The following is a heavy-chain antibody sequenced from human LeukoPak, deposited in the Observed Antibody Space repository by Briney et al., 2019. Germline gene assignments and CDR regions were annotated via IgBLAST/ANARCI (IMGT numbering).Heavy chain of an antibody. CDR2: IFYSGST. CDR1: GGSISSSSYY. CDR3: ATRYCSDGTCYLDY. V-gene: IGHV4-39*01. J-gene: IGHJ4*02. D-gene: IGHD2-15*01. Sequence: SETLSLTCTVSGGSISSSSYYWAWIRQPPGKGLEWIGSIFYSGSTNYNPSLKSRVTISVDTSKEQFSLKLRSVTAADTAIYYCATRYCSDGTCYLDYWAQGTLVTVSS.